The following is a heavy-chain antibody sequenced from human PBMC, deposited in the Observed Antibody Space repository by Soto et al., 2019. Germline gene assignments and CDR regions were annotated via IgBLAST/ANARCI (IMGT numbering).Heavy chain of an antibody. CDR2: IWYDGSNK. V-gene: IGHV3-33*01. CDR3: ARVGAGGAVFDY. J-gene: IGHJ4*02. CDR1: GFTFSSYG. Sequence: QVQLVESGGGVVQPGRSLRLSCAASGFTFSSYGMHWVRQAPGKGLEWVAVIWYDGSNKYYADSVKGRFTISRDNSKNTLYLQMNSLRAEDTAVYYCARVGAGGAVFDYWGQGTLVTVSS. D-gene: IGHD3-16*01.